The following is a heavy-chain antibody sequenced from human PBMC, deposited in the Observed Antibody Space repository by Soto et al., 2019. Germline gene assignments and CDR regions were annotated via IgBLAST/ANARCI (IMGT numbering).Heavy chain of an antibody. CDR3: ARHNRYSSTWFEGWFDP. CDR2: IHPGDSDT. Sequence: PGESLKISCKGSGYRFTNYWIGWVRQIPGRGLEWMGIIHPGDSDTRYSPFFQGQVTISADKSISTAYLQWSSLKASDTAMYYCARHNRYSSTWFEGWFDPWGQGTLVTVSS. V-gene: IGHV5-51*01. CDR1: GYRFTNYW. J-gene: IGHJ5*02. D-gene: IGHD6-13*01.